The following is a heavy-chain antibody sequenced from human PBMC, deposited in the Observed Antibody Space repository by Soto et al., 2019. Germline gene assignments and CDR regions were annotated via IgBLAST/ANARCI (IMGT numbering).Heavy chain of an antibody. Sequence: VQLVQSGAEVKKPGASVKVSCKASGYTFTSYFVHWVRQDPGQGLEWVGVINPSVGSTSYARKFQGRVTMTRDTSTSTVYTELSSLRSEDTAVYYCAKSKANWEDDYWGQGTVVTVSS. V-gene: IGHV1-46*01. CDR3: AKSKANWEDDY. J-gene: IGHJ4*02. CDR2: INPSVGST. D-gene: IGHD7-27*01. CDR1: GYTFTSYF.